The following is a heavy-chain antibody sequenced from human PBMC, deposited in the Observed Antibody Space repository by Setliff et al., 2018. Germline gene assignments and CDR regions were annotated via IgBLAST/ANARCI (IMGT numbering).Heavy chain of an antibody. CDR1: GDSIYNHF. V-gene: IGHV4-59*11. CDR2: IYYSGRT. CDR3: ARAKDGYDFDYFDY. J-gene: IGHJ4*02. Sequence: SETLSLTCTVSGDSIYNHFWSWVRQPPGKGLEWIGYIYYSGRTNYNPSLRSRVTISVDTSKNQFSLKLTSLTAADTAVYYCARAKDGYDFDYFDYWGQGTPVTVSS. D-gene: IGHD5-12*01.